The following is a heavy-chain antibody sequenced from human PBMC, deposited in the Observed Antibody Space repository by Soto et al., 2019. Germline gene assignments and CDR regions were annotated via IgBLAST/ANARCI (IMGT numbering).Heavy chain of an antibody. V-gene: IGHV1-46*03. CDR3: ARGAYGSGSYGAFDI. CDR1: GYIFVNYG. J-gene: IGHJ3*02. D-gene: IGHD3-10*01. CDR2: INPSGSST. Sequence: ASVKVSCKASGYIFVNYGIAWVRQAPGQGLEWVGIINPSGSSTNCAQKFQGRVTMTRDTSTSTVYMDLSSLRSEDTAVYYCARGAYGSGSYGAFDIWGQGTMVTVSS.